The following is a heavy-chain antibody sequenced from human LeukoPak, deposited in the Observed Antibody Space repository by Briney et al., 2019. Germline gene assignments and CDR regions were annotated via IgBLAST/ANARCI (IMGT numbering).Heavy chain of an antibody. J-gene: IGHJ6*02. CDR2: IIPIFGTA. D-gene: IGHD6-13*01. CDR3: ARPGIAAAGNYYYYGMDV. Sequence: SVKVSCKASGGTFSSYAISWVRQAPGQGLEWMGGIIPIFGTANYAQKFQGRVTITADESTSTAYMELSSPRSEDTAVYYCARPGIAAAGNYYYYGMDVWGQGTTVTVSS. CDR1: GGTFSSYA. V-gene: IGHV1-69*13.